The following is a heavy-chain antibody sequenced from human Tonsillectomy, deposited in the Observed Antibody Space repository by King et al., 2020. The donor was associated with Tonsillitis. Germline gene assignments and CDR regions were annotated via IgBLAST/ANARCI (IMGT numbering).Heavy chain of an antibody. D-gene: IGHD3-3*01. CDR2: IYHSGST. J-gene: IGHJ4*02. Sequence: QVQLQESGPGLMKPSETLSLTCTVSGYSISRGYYWGWIRQPPGKGLEWIGSIYHSGSTYYNPSLKSRVIISLDTSKNQFSLKLGSVTAADTAVYFCARVPYYDFWSGSGNDYWGQGTLVTVSS. CDR1: GYSISRGYY. CDR3: ARVPYYDFWSGSGNDY. V-gene: IGHV4-38-2*02.